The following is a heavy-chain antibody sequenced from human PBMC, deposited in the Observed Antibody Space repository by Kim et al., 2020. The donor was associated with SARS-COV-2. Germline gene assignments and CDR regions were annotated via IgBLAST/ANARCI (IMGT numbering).Heavy chain of an antibody. V-gene: IGHV3-30-3*01. Sequence: GGSLRLSCAASGFTFSSYAMHWVRQAPGKGLEWVSVISYDGGNTYYADSVKGRFTISRDNSKNTLYLQMNSLRAEDTAVYYCASIITMVRGVPDGWGQGTTVT. J-gene: IGHJ6*02. D-gene: IGHD3-10*01. CDR3: ASIITMVRGVPDG. CDR2: ISYDGGNT. CDR1: GFTFSSYA.